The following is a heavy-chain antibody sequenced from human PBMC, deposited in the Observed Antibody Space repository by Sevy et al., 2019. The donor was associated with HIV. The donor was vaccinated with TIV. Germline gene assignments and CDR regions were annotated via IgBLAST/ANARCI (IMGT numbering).Heavy chain of an antibody. CDR2: IYSGGST. CDR1: GFTVSSNY. J-gene: IGHJ1*01. V-gene: IGHV3-53*01. Sequence: GGSLRLSCAASGFTVSSNYMIWVRQAPGKGLEWVSVIYSGGSTYYADSVKGRFTISRDNSKNTLYLQMNSLRAEDTAVYYCAREEWRYCSGGSCSEYFQHWGQGTLVTVSS. D-gene: IGHD2-15*01. CDR3: AREEWRYCSGGSCSEYFQH.